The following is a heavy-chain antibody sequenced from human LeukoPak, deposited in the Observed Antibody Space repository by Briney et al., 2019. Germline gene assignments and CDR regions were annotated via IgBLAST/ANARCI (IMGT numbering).Heavy chain of an antibody. Sequence: PGGSLRLSCAASGFIFSDFYMSWIRQAPGMGVEGISYIGTRSNPIYYADSVKGRFTISRDEAKNSLYLQMNSLRDEDTAVYFCAREARGSGRDFDYWGQGILVTVSS. V-gene: IGHV3-11*01. D-gene: IGHD1-26*01. J-gene: IGHJ4*02. CDR3: AREARGSGRDFDY. CDR2: IGTRSNPI. CDR1: GFIFSDFY.